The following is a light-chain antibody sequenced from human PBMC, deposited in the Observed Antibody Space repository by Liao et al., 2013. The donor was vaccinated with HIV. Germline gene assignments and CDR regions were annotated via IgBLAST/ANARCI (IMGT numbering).Light chain of an antibody. J-gene: IGLJ1*01. CDR2: QDT. V-gene: IGLV3-1*01. CDR3: QAWDSNTAF. CDR1: KLGDKY. Sequence: SYELTQPPSVSVSPGQTASITCSGDKLGDKYASWYQQKPGQSPVLVIYQDTKRPSGIPERFSGSNSGNTATLTISGTQAMDEADYYCQAWDSNTAFFGTGTKVTVL.